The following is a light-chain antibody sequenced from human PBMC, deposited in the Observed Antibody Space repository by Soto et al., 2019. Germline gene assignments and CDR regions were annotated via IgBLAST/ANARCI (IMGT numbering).Light chain of an antibody. Sequence: QSVLTQPPSASGSPGQSVTISCTGTSSDAGGYNYVSWYQQHPGKAPKLMIYEVIKRPSGVPDRFSGSKSGNTASLTVTGLQAEDEADYYCSSYAGSNNLRVFGGGTKLTVL. CDR3: SSYAGSNNLRV. CDR1: SSDAGGYNY. CDR2: EVI. J-gene: IGLJ2*01. V-gene: IGLV2-8*01.